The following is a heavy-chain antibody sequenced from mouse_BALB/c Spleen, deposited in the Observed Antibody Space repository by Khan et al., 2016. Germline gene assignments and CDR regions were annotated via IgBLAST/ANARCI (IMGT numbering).Heavy chain of an antibody. CDR3: ARSDI. CDR2: IDSNGGST. Sequence: EVELVESGGGIVQPGGSLKRPCAVTRFTISSYGMSSVRQTPDKRLELVATIDSNGGSTDYPASVTRRFTISGDNAKNALYLQMRSLKSEDTAMYYCARSDIWGQGTTLTVSS. J-gene: IGHJ2*01. D-gene: IGHD1-3*01. CDR1: RFTISSYG. V-gene: IGHV5-6-3*01.